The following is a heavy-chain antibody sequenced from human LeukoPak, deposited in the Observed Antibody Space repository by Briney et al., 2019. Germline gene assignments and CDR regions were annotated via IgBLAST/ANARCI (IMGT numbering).Heavy chain of an antibody. CDR1: GFTISSNY. CDR3: ATTSSPLDQLWLKCAFDI. D-gene: IGHD5-18*01. V-gene: IGHV3-53*01. CDR2: IYSGGST. Sequence: GGSLRLSCAASGFTISSNYMSWVRQAPGKGLEWVSVIYSGGSTYYADSVKGRFTISRDNSKNTLYLQMNSLRAEDTAVYYCATTSSPLDQLWLKCAFDIWGQGTMVTVSS. J-gene: IGHJ3*02.